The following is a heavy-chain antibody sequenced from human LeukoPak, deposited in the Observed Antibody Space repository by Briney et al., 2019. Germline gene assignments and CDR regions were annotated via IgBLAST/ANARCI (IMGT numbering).Heavy chain of an antibody. V-gene: IGHV3-9*01. D-gene: IGHD3-10*01. J-gene: IGHJ4*02. CDR1: GFTFDDYA. CDR3: AAGSGSYYNSGDFDY. Sequence: PGRSPRLSCAASGFTFDDYAMHWVRQAPGKGLEWVSGISWNSGSIGYADSVKGRFTISRDNAKNSLYLQMNSLRAEDTALYYCAAGSGSYYNSGDFDYWGQGTLVTVSS. CDR2: ISWNSGSI.